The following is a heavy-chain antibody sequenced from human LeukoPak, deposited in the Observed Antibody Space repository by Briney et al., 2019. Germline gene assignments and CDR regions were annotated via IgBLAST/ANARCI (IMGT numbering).Heavy chain of an antibody. Sequence: GGSLRLSCAASGFTFSGPALHWARQASGKGLVWVGRIRSTANGYATAYAASVKGRFTISRDDSKNTAYLQMDSLKTEDTAVYYCTGNYYGSGSYADFDYWGQGTLVTVSS. CDR2: IRSTANGYAT. CDR3: TGNYYGSGSYADFDY. CDR1: GFTFSGPA. D-gene: IGHD3-10*01. J-gene: IGHJ4*02. V-gene: IGHV3-73*01.